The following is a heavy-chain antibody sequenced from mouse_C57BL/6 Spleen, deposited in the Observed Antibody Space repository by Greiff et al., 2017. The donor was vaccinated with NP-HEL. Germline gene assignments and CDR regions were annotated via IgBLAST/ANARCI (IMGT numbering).Heavy chain of an antibody. J-gene: IGHJ2*01. CDR2: INPSNGGT. CDR1: GYTFTSYW. D-gene: IGHD2-4*01. V-gene: IGHV1-53*01. Sequence: VQLQQPGTELVKPGASVKLSCKASGYTFTSYWLHWVKQRPGQGLEWIGNINPSNGGTNYNEKFNSKATLTVDKSSSTADMQLSSLTSEDSAVYYCAREEGPYYDYGFDYWGQGTTLTVSS. CDR3: AREEGPYYDYGFDY.